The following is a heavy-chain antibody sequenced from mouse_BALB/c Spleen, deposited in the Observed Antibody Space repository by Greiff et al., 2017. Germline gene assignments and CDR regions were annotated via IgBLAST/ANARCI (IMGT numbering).Heavy chain of an antibody. J-gene: IGHJ2*01. CDR1: GYSITSDYA. V-gene: IGHV3-2*02. D-gene: IGHD2-10*02. CDR3: ARKGYGNYFDY. Sequence: QSGPGLVKPSQSLSLTCTVTGYSITSDYAWNWIRQFPGNKLEWMGYISYSGSTSYNPSLKSRISITRDTSKNQFFLQLNSVTTEDTATYYCARKGYGNYFDYWGQGTTLTVSS. CDR2: ISYSGST.